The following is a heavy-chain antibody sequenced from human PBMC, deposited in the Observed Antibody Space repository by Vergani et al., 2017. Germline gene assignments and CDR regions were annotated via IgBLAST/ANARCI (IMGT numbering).Heavy chain of an antibody. Sequence: QVQLVQSGAEVKKPGSSVKVSCKASGGTFSSYAISWVRQAPGQGLEWMGRIIPIFGTANYAQKFQGRVTITADESTSTAYMELSSLRSEDTAVYYCARVEMATITRVYYCYGMDVWGQGTTVTVSS. CDR3: ARVEMATITRVYYCYGMDV. D-gene: IGHD5-24*01. V-gene: IGHV1-69*13. J-gene: IGHJ6*02. CDR1: GGTFSSYA. CDR2: IIPIFGTA.